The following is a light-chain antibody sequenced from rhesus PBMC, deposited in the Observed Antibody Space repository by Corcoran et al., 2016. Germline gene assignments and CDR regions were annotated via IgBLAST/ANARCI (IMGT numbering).Light chain of an antibody. V-gene: IGKV3-24*04. CDR3: QQSSKLWT. CDR1: QNVGGY. J-gene: IGKJ1*01. Sequence: ETVLTQSPATLSLSPGERATLSCRASQNVGGYLAWYQQKSGQTPRLLIYGTSIMATGIPDRFSSSGAGADFAITIRSLEHEDVGVYYCQQSSKLWTFGQGTKVEIK. CDR2: GTS.